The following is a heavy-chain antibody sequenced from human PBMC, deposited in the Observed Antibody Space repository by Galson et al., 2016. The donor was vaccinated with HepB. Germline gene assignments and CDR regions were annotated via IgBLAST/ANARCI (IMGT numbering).Heavy chain of an antibody. J-gene: IGHJ4*02. D-gene: IGHD2/OR15-2a*01. CDR3: ARAARWDFLFDS. CDR2: ISINGDT. Sequence: SLRLSCAASGFSFSNSYVTWVRQAPGKGLEWVSFISINGDTFYADSVEGRFTISGDNSRNTVFLQMSNLRAEDTAVYFCARAARWDFLFDSWGQGTLVTVSS. CDR1: GFSFSNSY. V-gene: IGHV3-53*01.